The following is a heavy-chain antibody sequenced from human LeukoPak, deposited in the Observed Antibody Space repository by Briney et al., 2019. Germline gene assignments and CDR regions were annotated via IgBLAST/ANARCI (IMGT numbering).Heavy chain of an antibody. CDR2: INSDGSSA. CDR1: GFIFSSYW. CDR3: VRRSEEGGYDY. Sequence: GRSLRLSCAASGFIFSSYWMHWVRQGPGKGLVWVSRINSDGSSASYVDYLKGRFTISRDNPKNTLYLQMNNLRAEDTAVYYCVRRSEEGGYDYRGQGTLVTGSS. D-gene: IGHD5-12*01. J-gene: IGHJ4*02. V-gene: IGHV3-74*01.